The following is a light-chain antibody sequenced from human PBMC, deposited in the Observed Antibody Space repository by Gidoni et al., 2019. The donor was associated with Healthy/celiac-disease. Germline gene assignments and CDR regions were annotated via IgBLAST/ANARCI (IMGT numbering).Light chain of an antibody. CDR3: MLWPSNAHVV. CDR2: YDSASDK. J-gene: IGLJ2*01. CDR1: SASTVGSYN. V-gene: IGLV5-37*01. Sequence: QPVRTQTPSSATSPGEPARRTCTLPSASTVGSYNIYWYQQKPGSPPRYLLYYDSASDKGQRSCVPSRFSGSNDASAYTGILPISGLQSAVEADYSCMLWPSNAHVVFGGGTKLPVL.